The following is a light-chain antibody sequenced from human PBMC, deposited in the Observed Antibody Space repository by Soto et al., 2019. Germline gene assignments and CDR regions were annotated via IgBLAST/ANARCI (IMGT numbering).Light chain of an antibody. Sequence: DIQMTQSPSSVSASIGDTVTITCRASQDISTLLAWYQLKPGKAPKLLIYGASTLESGVPSRFSGRGSGTDFTLTISSLQPEDFATYFCQQADSLPLTFGGGTKVDIK. CDR2: GAS. J-gene: IGKJ4*01. CDR1: QDISTL. CDR3: QQADSLPLT. V-gene: IGKV1D-12*01.